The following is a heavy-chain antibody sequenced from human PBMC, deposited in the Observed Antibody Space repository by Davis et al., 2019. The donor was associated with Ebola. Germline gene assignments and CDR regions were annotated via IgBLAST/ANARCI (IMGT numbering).Heavy chain of an antibody. J-gene: IGHJ6*04. D-gene: IGHD2-15*01. CDR1: GFTLTKYA. CDR3: AREVVVVVAATPSGYYYYGMDV. Sequence: ASVKVSCKASGFTLTKYAIHWVRQAPGQWLEWMGIINPSGGSTSYAQKFQGRVTMTRDTSTSTVYMELSSLRSEDTAVYYCAREVVVVVAATPSGYYYYGMDVWGKGTTVTVSS. V-gene: IGHV1-46*01. CDR2: INPSGGST.